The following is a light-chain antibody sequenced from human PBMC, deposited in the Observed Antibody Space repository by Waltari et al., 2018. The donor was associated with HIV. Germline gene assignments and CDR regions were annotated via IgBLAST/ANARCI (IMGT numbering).Light chain of an antibody. V-gene: IGLV2-14*01. Sequence: QSALTQPASVSGSPGQSITISCTGTSSDVGGSNYVSWYQPHPGKAPKLIIYEVSNRPSGVSNRFSGSKSGNTASLTISGLQAEDEADYYCSSYTSSSTLVVFGGGTKLTVL. CDR3: SSYTSSSTLVV. CDR1: SSDVGGSNY. CDR2: EVS. J-gene: IGLJ2*01.